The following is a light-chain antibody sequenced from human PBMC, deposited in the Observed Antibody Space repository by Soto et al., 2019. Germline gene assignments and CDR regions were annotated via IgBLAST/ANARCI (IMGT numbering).Light chain of an antibody. CDR1: QSVSSN. CDR3: QQYNNWPET. Sequence: EFEITLDTTTLRVPPPACVSLYCRASQSVSSNLAWYQQKPGQAPRLLIYGASTRATGIPARFSGSGSGTEFTLTISSLQSEDFAVYYCQQYNNWPETFGQGTKVDIK. V-gene: IGKV3-15*01. J-gene: IGKJ1*01. CDR2: GAS.